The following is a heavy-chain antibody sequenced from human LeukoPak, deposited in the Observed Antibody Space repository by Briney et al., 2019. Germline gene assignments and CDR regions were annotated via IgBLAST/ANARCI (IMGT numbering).Heavy chain of an antibody. V-gene: IGHV3-9*01. CDR1: GFKFDNYA. CDR2: LSWKSHVE. D-gene: IGHD1-26*01. Sequence: PGRSLRLSCVASGFKFDNYAMHWVRQAPGKGREWVAGLSWKSHVEGYVDSVKGRFTISRDNAKNSVYLQMNSLRGDDTAVYFCAKDGSGTYGGYMDVWGKGTTVVVS. CDR3: AKDGSGTYGGYMDV. J-gene: IGHJ6*03.